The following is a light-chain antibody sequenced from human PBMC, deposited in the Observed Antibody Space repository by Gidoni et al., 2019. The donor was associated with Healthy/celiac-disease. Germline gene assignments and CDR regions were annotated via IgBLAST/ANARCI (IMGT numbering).Light chain of an antibody. CDR3: QVWDSSSDHPDWV. CDR1: NIGSKS. CDR2: DDS. J-gene: IGLJ3*02. Sequence: SYVLTPPPSVSVAPGQTARSTCGGKNIGSKSVHWYQQKPGQAPVLVVYDDSDRPSGIPERFSGSNSGNTATLTISRVEAGDEADYYCQVWDSSSDHPDWVFGGGTKLTVL. V-gene: IGLV3-21*02.